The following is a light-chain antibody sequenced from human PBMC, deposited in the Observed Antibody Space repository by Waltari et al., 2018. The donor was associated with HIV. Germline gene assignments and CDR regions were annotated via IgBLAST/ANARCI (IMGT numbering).Light chain of an antibody. CDR3: CSYAGSSNVV. CDR2: ECS. CDR1: SSDVGSYNL. Sequence: QSALTQPASVSGSPGQSITISCTGTSSDVGSYNLVSWYPQHPGKAPKLMIYECSKRPSGVSNRCSGSKSGNTASLTISGLQAEDEADYYCCSYAGSSNVVFGGGTKLTVL. J-gene: IGLJ2*01. V-gene: IGLV2-23*01.